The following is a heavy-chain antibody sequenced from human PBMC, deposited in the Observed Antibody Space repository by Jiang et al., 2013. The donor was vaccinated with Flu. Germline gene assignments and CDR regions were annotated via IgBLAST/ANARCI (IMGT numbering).Heavy chain of an antibody. V-gene: IGHV4-30-4*01. CDR2: IYYSGSV. CDR1: GGSISGGDHY. Sequence: PGLVKPSQTLSLTCTVSGGSISGGDHYWSWIRQPPGKGLEWIGYIYYSGSVYYNPSLKSRVTISVDTSKNQFSLKLNSVTAADTAVYYCARGLDYDILTGSSYYFDYWGQGTLVTVSS. D-gene: IGHD3-9*01. CDR3: ARGLDYDILTGSSYYFDY. J-gene: IGHJ4*02.